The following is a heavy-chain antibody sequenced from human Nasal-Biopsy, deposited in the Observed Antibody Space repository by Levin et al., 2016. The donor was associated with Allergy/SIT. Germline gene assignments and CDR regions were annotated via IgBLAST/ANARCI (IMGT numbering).Heavy chain of an antibody. CDR2: MKTSGGST. CDR3: GRIEGKAAAAGD. J-gene: IGHJ4*02. D-gene: IGHD6-13*01. CDR1: GYTFTSFY. V-gene: IGHV1-46*01. Sequence: ASVKVSCKTSGYTFTSFYIHWVRQAPGQGLEWMGVMKTSGGSTSYAQKFQGRVTMTRDTSTSTVYMELSSLKCEDTAMYYCGRIEGKAAAAGDWGQGTLVTVSS.